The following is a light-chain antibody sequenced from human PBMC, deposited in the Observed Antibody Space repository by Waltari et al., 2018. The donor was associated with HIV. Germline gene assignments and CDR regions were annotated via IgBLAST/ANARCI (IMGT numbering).Light chain of an antibody. CDR2: PDN. CDR1: TSNIGTNS. V-gene: IGLV1-44*01. CDR3: ATWDDRLNYWV. Sequence: QSVVTQSPSASGAPGQRVTISCSGSTSNIGTNSVSWYQQFPGTAPKLLIYPDNERPSGVPDRFSGSKSGTSASLAISGLQSEDEADYYCATWDDRLNYWVFGGGTKLTVL. J-gene: IGLJ3*02.